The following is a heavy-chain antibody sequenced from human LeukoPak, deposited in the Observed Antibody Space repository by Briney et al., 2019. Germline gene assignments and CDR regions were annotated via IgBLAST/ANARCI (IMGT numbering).Heavy chain of an antibody. CDR2: ISGSGGST. Sequence: PGGSLRLSCAASGFTFSSYAMSWVRQAPGKGLEWVSAISGSGGSTYHADSVKGRFTISRDNSKNTLYLQMNSLRAEDTAVYYCAKAPGNALLVMGDYYDSSGYYPYYFDYWGQGTLVTVSS. V-gene: IGHV3-23*01. CDR3: AKAPGNALLVMGDYYDSSGYYPYYFDY. CDR1: GFTFSSYA. D-gene: IGHD3-22*01. J-gene: IGHJ4*02.